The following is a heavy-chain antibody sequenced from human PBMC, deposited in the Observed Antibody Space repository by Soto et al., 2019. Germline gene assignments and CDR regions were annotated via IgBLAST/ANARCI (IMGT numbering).Heavy chain of an antibody. D-gene: IGHD1-26*01. V-gene: IGHV3-23*01. J-gene: IGHJ6*02. CDR3: AKDRVGNVCADV. CDR1: GFTVCSYP. CDR2: ISGSGGST. Sequence: GASLRLSCAPPGFTVCSYPRRWDRQAPGKGLEWVSAISGSGGSTYYADSVKGRFTISRDNSKNTLYLQMNSLRAEDTAVYYCAKDRVGNVCADVWGQGTTVTVSS.